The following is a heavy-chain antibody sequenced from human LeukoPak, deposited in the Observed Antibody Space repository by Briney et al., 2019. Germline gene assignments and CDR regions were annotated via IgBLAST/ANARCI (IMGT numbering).Heavy chain of an antibody. J-gene: IGHJ4*02. D-gene: IGHD5-24*01. Sequence: PGGSLRLSCAASGFTFSSYAMSWVRQAPGKGLEWVSAISGSGGSTYYADSVKGRFTISRDNSKNTLYLQMNSLRAEDTAVYYCASCRDGYLNSPFDYWGQGTLVTVSS. CDR2: ISGSGGST. CDR3: ASCRDGYLNSPFDY. CDR1: GFTFSSYA. V-gene: IGHV3-23*01.